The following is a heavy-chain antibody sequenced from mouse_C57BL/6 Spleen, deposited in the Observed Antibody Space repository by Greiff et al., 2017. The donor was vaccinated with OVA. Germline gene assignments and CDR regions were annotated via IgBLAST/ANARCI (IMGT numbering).Heavy chain of an antibody. D-gene: IGHD1-1*01. CDR1: GFTFSSYT. Sequence: DVKLVESGGGLVKPGGSLKLSCAASGFTFSSYTMSWVRQTPEKRLEWVATISGGGGNTYYPDSVTGRFTISRDNAKNTLYLQMSSLRSEDTALYYCARHEPLTVYYFDYWGKGTTLTVSS. V-gene: IGHV5-9*01. J-gene: IGHJ2*01. CDR2: ISGGGGNT. CDR3: ARHEPLTVYYFDY.